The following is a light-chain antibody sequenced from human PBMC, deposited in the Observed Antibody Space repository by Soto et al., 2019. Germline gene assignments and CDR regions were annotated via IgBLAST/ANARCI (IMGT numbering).Light chain of an antibody. V-gene: IGLV1-44*01. CDR1: NSNIGSNS. J-gene: IGLJ1*01. CDR3: ASWDDNLNAFV. Sequence: SVLPQPPSASVTPGQRVTISCSGRNSNIGSNSVIWHQHLPGTAPKLLIYSNNQRPSGVPDRFSGSKSGTSASLAISGLQSEDEADYYCASWDDNLNAFVFGTGTKVTVL. CDR2: SNN.